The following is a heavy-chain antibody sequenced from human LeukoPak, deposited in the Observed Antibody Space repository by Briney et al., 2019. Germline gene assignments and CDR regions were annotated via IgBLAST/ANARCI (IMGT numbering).Heavy chain of an antibody. CDR3: AREVYGDNYFDY. D-gene: IGHD4-17*01. Sequence: PGGSLRLSCAASGFTFSRHWMSWVRQAPERGLEWVANIKQDGSDKYYVDSVKGRFTISRDNAKTSLFLQMNSLRVEDTAVYYCAREVYGDNYFDYWGQGTLVTVAS. CDR2: IKQDGSDK. J-gene: IGHJ4*02. V-gene: IGHV3-7*05. CDR1: GFTFSRHW.